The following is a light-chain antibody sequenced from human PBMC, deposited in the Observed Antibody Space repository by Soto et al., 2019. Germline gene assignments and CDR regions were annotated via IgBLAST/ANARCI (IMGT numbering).Light chain of an antibody. V-gene: IGKV3-11*01. J-gene: IGKJ4*01. Sequence: EIVLTQSPATLSLSPGERATLSCRASQSVRSYLAWYQQKIGQAPRLLIYDASNRATGIPARFSGSGSWTDFTLTISSLEPEDFAVYYCQHRSNWPLTFGGGTKVEIK. CDR2: DAS. CDR1: QSVRSY. CDR3: QHRSNWPLT.